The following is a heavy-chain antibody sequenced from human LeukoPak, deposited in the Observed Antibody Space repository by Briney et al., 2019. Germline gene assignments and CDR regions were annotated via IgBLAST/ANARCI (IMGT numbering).Heavy chain of an antibody. V-gene: IGHV3-21*01. CDR1: GFTFSSYS. CDR2: ISSSSSSYI. J-gene: IGHJ4*02. Sequence: GGSLRLSCAASGFTFSSYSMNWVRQAPGKGLEWVSSISSSSSSYIYYADSVKGRFTISRDNAKNSLYLQMNSLRAEDTAVYYCARIESGSYSVAYFDYWGQGTLVTVSS. D-gene: IGHD1-26*01. CDR3: ARIESGSYSVAYFDY.